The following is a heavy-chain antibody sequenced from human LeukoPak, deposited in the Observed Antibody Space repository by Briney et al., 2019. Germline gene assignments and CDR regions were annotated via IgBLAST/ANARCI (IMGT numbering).Heavy chain of an antibody. CDR1: GYSISSGYY. CDR3: ASTVTTLPLDYYYMDV. D-gene: IGHD4-17*01. CDR2: IYHSGST. V-gene: IGHV4-38-2*02. Sequence: SETLSLTCTVSGYSISSGYYWGWIRQPPGKGLEWIGSIYHSGSTYYNPSLKSRVTISVDTSKNQFSLKLSSVTAADTAVYYCASTVTTLPLDYYYMDVWGKGTTVTVSS. J-gene: IGHJ6*03.